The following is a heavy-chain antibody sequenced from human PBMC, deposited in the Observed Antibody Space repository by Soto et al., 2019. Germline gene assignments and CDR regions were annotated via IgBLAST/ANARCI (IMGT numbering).Heavy chain of an antibody. D-gene: IGHD2-2*01. J-gene: IGHJ6*02. CDR1: GFTVSSNY. CDR2: IYSGGST. CDR3: ARDRVVPAEKYYYGMDV. V-gene: IGHV3-53*01. Sequence: HPGGSLRLSCAASGFTVSSNYMSWVRQAPGKGLEWVSVIYSGGSTYYADSVKGRFTISRDNSKNTLYLQMNSLRAEDTAVYYCARDRVVPAEKYYYGMDVWGQGTTVTVSS.